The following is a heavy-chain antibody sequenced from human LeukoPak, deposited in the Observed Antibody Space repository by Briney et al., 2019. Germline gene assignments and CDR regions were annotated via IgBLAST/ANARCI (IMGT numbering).Heavy chain of an antibody. V-gene: IGHV1-46*01. CDR3: ARDSEVSSSVYYGMDV. CDR1: GYTFTSYY. D-gene: IGHD6-19*01. CDR2: INPSGGST. Sequence: ASVKVSCKASGYTFTSYYMHWVRQAPGQGLEWMGIINPSGGSTSYAQKFQGRVTMTRDTSTSTVYMELSSLRSEDTAVYYCARDSEVSSSVYYGMDVWGQGTTVTVSS. J-gene: IGHJ6*02.